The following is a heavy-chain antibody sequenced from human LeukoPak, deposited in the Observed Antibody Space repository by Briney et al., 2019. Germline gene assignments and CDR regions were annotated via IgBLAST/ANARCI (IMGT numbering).Heavy chain of an antibody. J-gene: IGHJ4*02. V-gene: IGHV4-59*01. D-gene: IGHD3-10*01. CDR3: ARGGSYYTSGSYLGY. CDR1: GGSISSYY. Sequence: SETLSLTCTVSGGSISSYYWSWIRQPPGKGLEWVGYIYHRGSANYNPSLKSRVAISLDTSKNQFSLKLTSVTAAATAVYYCARGGSYYTSGSYLGYWGQGTQVTVSS. CDR2: IYHRGSA.